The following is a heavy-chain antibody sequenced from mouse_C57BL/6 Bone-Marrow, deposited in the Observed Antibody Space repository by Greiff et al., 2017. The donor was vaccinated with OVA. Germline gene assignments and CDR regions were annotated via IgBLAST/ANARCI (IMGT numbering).Heavy chain of an antibody. V-gene: IGHV1-81*01. Sequence: VKLQESGAELARPGASVKLSCKASGYTFTSYGISWVKQRTGQGLEWIGEIYPRSGNTYYNEKFKGKATLTADKSSSTAYMELRSLTSEDSAVYFCARSRITTVVEVWGTGTTVTVSS. CDR2: IYPRSGNT. J-gene: IGHJ1*03. CDR1: GYTFTSYG. D-gene: IGHD1-1*01. CDR3: ARSRITTVVEV.